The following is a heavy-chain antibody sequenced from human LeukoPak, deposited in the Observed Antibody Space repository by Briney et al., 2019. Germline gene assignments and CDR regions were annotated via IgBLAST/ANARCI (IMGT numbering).Heavy chain of an antibody. CDR2: INTDGSST. J-gene: IGHJ4*02. CDR1: GFTFSSYW. V-gene: IGHV3-74*01. CDR3: ARDTYDISGYYYGPFDY. D-gene: IGHD3-22*01. Sequence: GGSLRLSCAAPGFTFSSYWMHWVRQAPGKGLVWVSRINTDGSSTSYADSVKGRFTISRDNAKNTLYLQMNSLRAEDTAVYYCARDTYDISGYYYGPFDYWGQGTLVTVSS.